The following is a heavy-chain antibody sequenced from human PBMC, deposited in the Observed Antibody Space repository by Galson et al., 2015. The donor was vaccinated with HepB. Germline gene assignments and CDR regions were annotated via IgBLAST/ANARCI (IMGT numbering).Heavy chain of an antibody. Sequence: SLRLSCAASGFTFSAYWMHWVRQAPGKGLVWVSRIISDGSSASYADSVKGRFTSSRDNAKNTLYLQMDSLRAEDTAVYYCVRDSRYSPDEWGQGTLVTVSS. J-gene: IGHJ4*02. CDR1: GFTFSAYW. D-gene: IGHD5-18*01. V-gene: IGHV3-74*01. CDR3: VRDSRYSPDE. CDR2: IISDGSSA.